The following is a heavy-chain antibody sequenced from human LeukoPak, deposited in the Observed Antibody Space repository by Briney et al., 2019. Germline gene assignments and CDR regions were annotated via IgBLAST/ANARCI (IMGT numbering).Heavy chain of an antibody. CDR1: GFTFDDYA. J-gene: IGHJ3*02. Sequence: TGGSLRLSCAASGFTFDDYAMHWVRQAPGKGLEWVSGISWNSGSIGYADSVEGRFTISRDNVKNSLYLQMNSLKAEDTALYYCAKDIGAAAVDAFDIWGQGTMVTVSS. CDR2: ISWNSGSI. D-gene: IGHD6-13*01. CDR3: AKDIGAAAVDAFDI. V-gene: IGHV3-9*01.